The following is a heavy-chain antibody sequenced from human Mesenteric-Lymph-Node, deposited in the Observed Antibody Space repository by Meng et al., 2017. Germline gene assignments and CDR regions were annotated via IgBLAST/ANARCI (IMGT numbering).Heavy chain of an antibody. CDR3: ARVQAWGGSYFSYFDY. Sequence: RVQSGVRGKKPGAAVKVACKASGGTFSSYAISWVRQAPGQGLEWMGGITPIFGTANYAQKFQGRVTITADKSTSTAYMELSSLRSEDTAVYYCARVQAWGGSYFSYFDYWGQGTLVTVSS. V-gene: IGHV1-69*06. CDR1: GGTFSSYA. D-gene: IGHD1-26*01. CDR2: ITPIFGTA. J-gene: IGHJ4*02.